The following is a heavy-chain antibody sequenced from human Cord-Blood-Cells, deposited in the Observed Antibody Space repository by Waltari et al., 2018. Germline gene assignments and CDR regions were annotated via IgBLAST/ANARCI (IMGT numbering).Heavy chain of an antibody. CDR2: SRCSGGST. CDR1: GFTFSSDA. D-gene: IGHD3-9*01. V-gene: IGHV3-23*01. CDR3: AKWVHFDWLLYLDY. Sequence: EVQLLESGGGLVQPGGSLRLSCAASGFTFSSDAMSWVRQAPGKGLEWVSASRCSGGSTYYADSVKGRFTISRDNSKNTLYLQMNSLRAEDTAVYYCAKWVHFDWLLYLDYWGQGTLVTVPS. J-gene: IGHJ4*02.